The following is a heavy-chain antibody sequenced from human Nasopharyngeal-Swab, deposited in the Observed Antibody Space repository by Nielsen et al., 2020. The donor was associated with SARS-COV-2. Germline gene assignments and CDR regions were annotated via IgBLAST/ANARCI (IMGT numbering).Heavy chain of an antibody. V-gene: IGHV3-33*01. D-gene: IGHD3-3*01. CDR3: ARGPYDFWSGYPHYFDY. CDR2: IWYDGSNK. Sequence: GGSLRLSCAASGFTFSSYGMHWVRQAPGKGLEWVAIIWYDGSNKYYADSVKGRFTISRDNSKSTLYLQMNSLRAEDTAVYYCARGPYDFWSGYPHYFDYWGQGTLVTVSS. CDR1: GFTFSSYG. J-gene: IGHJ4*02.